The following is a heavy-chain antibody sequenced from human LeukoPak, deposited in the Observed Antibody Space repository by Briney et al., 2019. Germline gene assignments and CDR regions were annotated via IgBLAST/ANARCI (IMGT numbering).Heavy chain of an antibody. CDR1: GFTFSSYA. CDR2: ISGSGGST. D-gene: IGHD6-25*01. J-gene: IGHJ4*02. Sequence: PGGSLRLSCAASGFTFSSYAMSWVRQAPGKGLEWVSAISGSGGSTYYADSVKGRFTISRDNSKNTLYLRMNSLRAEDTAVYYCAGSPLSVSGYLDYWGQGTLVTVSS. V-gene: IGHV3-23*01. CDR3: AGSPLSVSGYLDY.